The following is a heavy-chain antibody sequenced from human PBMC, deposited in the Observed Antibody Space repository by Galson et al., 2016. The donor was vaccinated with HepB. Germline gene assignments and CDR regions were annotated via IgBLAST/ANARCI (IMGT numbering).Heavy chain of an antibody. Sequence: SLRLSCAASGFIFNSYWMSWVRQAPGKGLEWVANIKEDGSEKYYVYSVTGRFTISRDNAKNSLDLQMNSLSPKDTAVYYWARLWSAAPGSVYDYYGMHVWGQRTTVTVSS. CDR3: ARLWSAAPGSVYDYYGMHV. CDR1: GFIFNSYW. CDR2: IKEDGSEK. V-gene: IGHV3-7*01. J-gene: IGHJ6*02. D-gene: IGHD6-13*01.